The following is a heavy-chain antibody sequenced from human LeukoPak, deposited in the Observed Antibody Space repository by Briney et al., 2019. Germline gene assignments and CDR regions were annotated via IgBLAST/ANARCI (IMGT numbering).Heavy chain of an antibody. J-gene: IGHJ4*02. Sequence: PSETLSLTCTVSGGSISSGSYYWSWIRQPAGKGLEWIGRIYTSGSTYYNPSLKSRATISVDTSKNQFSLKLSSVTAADTAVYYCARDEVNGRGAMVFHLDYWGQGTLVTVSS. D-gene: IGHD5-18*01. CDR1: GGSISSGSYY. CDR2: IYTSGST. V-gene: IGHV4-61*02. CDR3: ARDEVNGRGAMVFHLDY.